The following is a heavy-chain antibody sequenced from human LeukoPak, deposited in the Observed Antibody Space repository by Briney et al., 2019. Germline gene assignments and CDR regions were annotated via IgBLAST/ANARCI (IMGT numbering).Heavy chain of an antibody. CDR2: INPNSGGK. D-gene: IGHD5-18*01. J-gene: IGHJ5*02. CDR1: GYTFTGYY. V-gene: IGHV1-2*02. CDR3: ARGATAMALNWFDP. Sequence: GASVKVSCKASGYTFTGYYMHWVRQAPGQGLEWMGWINPNSGGKSYAQKLQGRVTMTRDTSISTAYMELSRLRSDDTAVYYCARGATAMALNWFDPWGQGTLVTVSS.